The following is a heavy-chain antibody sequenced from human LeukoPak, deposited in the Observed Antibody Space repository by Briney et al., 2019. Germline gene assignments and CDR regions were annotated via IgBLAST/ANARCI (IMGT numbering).Heavy chain of an antibody. Sequence: GGSLRLSCAASGFPFSTYGMNWVRQAPGKGLEWVSAVSGSGSTTYYARSVKGRFTVSRDNSKNTLYLQMNSLRVDDTAVYYCAKSLDYGGNRARLDFWGQGTLVTVSS. V-gene: IGHV3-23*01. CDR3: AKSLDYGGNRARLDF. D-gene: IGHD4-23*01. J-gene: IGHJ4*02. CDR2: VSGSGSTT. CDR1: GFPFSTYG.